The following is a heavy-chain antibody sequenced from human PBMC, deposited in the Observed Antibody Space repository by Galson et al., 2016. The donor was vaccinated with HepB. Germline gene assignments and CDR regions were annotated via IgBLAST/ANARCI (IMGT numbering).Heavy chain of an antibody. CDR2: ISSNSTTI. Sequence: SLRLSCAASRFTFNRCSMNWVRQAPGKGLEYISYISSNSTTIYYAASVRGRFTISRDNAKNSLYLQMNSLRDEDTAVYYCAGVDGDGRGAFDIWGQGTMVTVSS. CDR1: RFTFNRCS. CDR3: AGVDGDGRGAFDI. D-gene: IGHD5-24*01. J-gene: IGHJ3*02. V-gene: IGHV3-48*02.